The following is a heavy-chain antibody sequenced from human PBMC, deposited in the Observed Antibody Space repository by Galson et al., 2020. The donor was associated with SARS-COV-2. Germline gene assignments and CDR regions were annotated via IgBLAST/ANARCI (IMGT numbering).Heavy chain of an antibody. J-gene: IGHJ4*02. CDR1: GFTFSRHG. V-gene: IGHV3-30*03. D-gene: IGHD1-26*01. CDR2: ISIDGGNK. CDR3: ARVVRDQFIVSSIMVDQ. Sequence: GESLKISCAASGFTFSRHGMHWVRQAPGKGLEWLAVISIDGGNKYYADSVKGRFTISRDNSKNTLYLQMNSLRVEDTAMYYCARVVRDQFIVSSIMVDQWGQGTLVTVSS.